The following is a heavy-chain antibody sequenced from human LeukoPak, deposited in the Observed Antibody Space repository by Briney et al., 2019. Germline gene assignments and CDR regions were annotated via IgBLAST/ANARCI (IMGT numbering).Heavy chain of an antibody. CDR1: GGSISTSNYY. J-gene: IGHJ6*03. CDR2: IFYSGST. CDR3: ARSVEGYCSGGSCYSYYYYMDV. D-gene: IGHD2-15*01. V-gene: IGHV4-39*07. Sequence: SETLSLTCTVSGGSISTSNYYWGWIRQPPGKGLEWIGNIFYSGSTYYSPSLKSRVTISLDTSRNQFSLKLSSVTAADTAVYYCARSVEGYCSGGSCYSYYYYMDVWGKGTTVTVSS.